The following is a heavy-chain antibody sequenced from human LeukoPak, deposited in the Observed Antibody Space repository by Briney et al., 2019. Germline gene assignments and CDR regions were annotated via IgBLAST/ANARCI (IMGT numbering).Heavy chain of an antibody. D-gene: IGHD2-2*01. J-gene: IGHJ6*03. Sequence: GGSLRLSCAASGFTFSSYSMNWVRQAPGKGLEWVSAISGSGGSTYYADSVKGRFTISRDNSKNTLYLQMNSLRAEDTAVYYCAKDITSWSNYYYYYMDVWGKGTTVTISS. V-gene: IGHV3-23*01. CDR2: ISGSGGST. CDR1: GFTFSSYS. CDR3: AKDITSWSNYYYYYMDV.